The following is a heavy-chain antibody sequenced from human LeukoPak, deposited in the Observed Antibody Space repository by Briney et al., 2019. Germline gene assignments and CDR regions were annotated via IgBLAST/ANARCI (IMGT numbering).Heavy chain of an antibody. J-gene: IGHJ6*03. Sequence: PSETLSLTCVVDGGYFSGFYWTWVRQAPGKGLEWIGEISYSGTTKYNPSLKSRVTMEVDTSKKQISLNLSSMTAADTAVYYCAKGKAGHYHGVTDEYYYYMDVWGKGTTVIVSS. CDR2: ISYSGTT. CDR1: GGYFSGFY. V-gene: IGHV4-34*01. D-gene: IGHD3-10*01. CDR3: AKGKAGHYHGVTDEYYYYMDV.